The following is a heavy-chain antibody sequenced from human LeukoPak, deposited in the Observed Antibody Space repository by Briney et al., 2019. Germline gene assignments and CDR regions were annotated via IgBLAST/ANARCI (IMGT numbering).Heavy chain of an antibody. V-gene: IGHV4-59*01. CDR1: GGSISSYY. D-gene: IGHD4-4*01. CDR3: ARGTNDYSNYAIDY. J-gene: IGHJ4*02. Sequence: PSETLSLTCTVSGGSISSYYWSWIRQPPGKGLEWFGYIYYSGSTNYNPSLKSRVTISVDTSKNQFSLKLTSVTAADTAVYYCARGTNDYSNYAIDYWGQGTLVTVSS. CDR2: IYYSGST.